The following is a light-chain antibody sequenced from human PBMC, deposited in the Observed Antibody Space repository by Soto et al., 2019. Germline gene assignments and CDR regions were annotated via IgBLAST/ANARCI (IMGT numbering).Light chain of an antibody. CDR3: QQYNDNWT. J-gene: IGKJ1*01. Sequence: DIQMTQSPSTLSASVGDRVTITCRASQSISSWLAWYQQKPGKAPKLLIYKASTLQSGVPSRFSGSGSGTEFPLAISSLQPDASATYYCQQYNDNWTLGQGTKVEIK. CDR2: KAS. CDR1: QSISSW. V-gene: IGKV1-5*03.